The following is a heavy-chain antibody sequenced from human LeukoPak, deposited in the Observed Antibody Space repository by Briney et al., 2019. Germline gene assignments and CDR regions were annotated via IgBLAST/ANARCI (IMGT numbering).Heavy chain of an antibody. D-gene: IGHD4-17*01. CDR2: INPNSGGT. CDR1: GYTFTGYY. V-gene: IGHV1-2*02. J-gene: IGHJ4*02. Sequence: ASVKVSCKASGYTFTGYYIHWVPQAPAQGLEWMGRINPNSGGTSYAQKFQGRVTVTRDTSITTAYMELSRLRSDDTAVYYCAREPDYGDFALPDYWGQGTLVTVSS. CDR3: AREPDYGDFALPDY.